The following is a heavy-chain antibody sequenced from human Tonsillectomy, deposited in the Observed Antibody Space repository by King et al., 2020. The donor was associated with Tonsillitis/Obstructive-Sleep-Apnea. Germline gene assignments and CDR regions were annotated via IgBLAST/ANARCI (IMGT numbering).Heavy chain of an antibody. V-gene: IGHV4-59*01. CDR2: IYDSGST. D-gene: IGHD4-17*01. CDR3: ARVRPYDYGVSGCWYFDL. Sequence: VQLQESGPGLVKPSETLSLTCTVSGGSISSYYWSWIRHPPGKGLEWIGYIYDSGSTNYNPSLKSRVTITVDTSKKQFSLKLSSVTAADTAVYYCARVRPYDYGVSGCWYFDLWGRGTLVTVSS. CDR1: GGSISSYY. J-gene: IGHJ2*01.